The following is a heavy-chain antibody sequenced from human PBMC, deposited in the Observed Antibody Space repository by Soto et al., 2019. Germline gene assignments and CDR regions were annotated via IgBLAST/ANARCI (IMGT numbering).Heavy chain of an antibody. V-gene: IGHV3-33*01. CDR3: TRAAIRGELLEY. Sequence: QVQLVESGGGVVQPGRSLRLSCVASGFAFNNYGMHWVRQAPGKGLEWVALIWHDGSNKGYADSVKGRFTISRDNSKNTLNLQMNSLRVEDTAVYYCTRAAIRGELLEYWGQGTQVTVSS. CDR2: IWHDGSNK. D-gene: IGHD1-26*01. CDR1: GFAFNNYG. J-gene: IGHJ4*02.